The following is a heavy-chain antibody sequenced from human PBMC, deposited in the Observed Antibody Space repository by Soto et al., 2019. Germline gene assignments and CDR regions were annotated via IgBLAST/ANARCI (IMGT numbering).Heavy chain of an antibody. D-gene: IGHD7-27*01. Sequence: QVQLVQSGAEVKKPGASVKVSCKASGYTFTSYYIHWVRQAPGQGLEWMGTINPSGGSTTYAQKFQGRVTMTRDTSTSTVYMELSSLRSEDTAVYHCARAQAWGIHDYWGQGTLVTVSS. CDR2: INPSGGST. CDR3: ARAQAWGIHDY. J-gene: IGHJ4*02. CDR1: GYTFTSYY. V-gene: IGHV1-46*03.